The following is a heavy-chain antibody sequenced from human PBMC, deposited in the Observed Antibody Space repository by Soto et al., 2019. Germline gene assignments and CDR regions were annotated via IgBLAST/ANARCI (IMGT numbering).Heavy chain of an antibody. D-gene: IGHD2-2*01. Sequence: QVQLVQSGAEVKKPGASVKVSCKASGYTFTSYGISWVRQAPGQGLEWMGWISAYNGNTNYAQKLQGRVTMTTDTSTSKAYMELRSLRSDDTAVYYCARDGENIVVVPAAMPFDYWGQGTLVTVSS. CDR2: ISAYNGNT. J-gene: IGHJ4*02. CDR3: ARDGENIVVVPAAMPFDY. CDR1: GYTFTSYG. V-gene: IGHV1-18*01.